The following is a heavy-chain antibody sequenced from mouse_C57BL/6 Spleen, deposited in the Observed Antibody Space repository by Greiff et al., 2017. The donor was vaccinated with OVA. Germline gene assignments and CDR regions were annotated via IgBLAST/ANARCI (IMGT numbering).Heavy chain of an antibody. V-gene: IGHV1-64*01. D-gene: IGHD2-2*01. CDR2: IHPNSGST. CDR3: ARGYYGYDRGYYAMDY. CDR1: GYTFTSYW. J-gene: IGHJ4*01. Sequence: VQLQQPGAELVKPGASVKLSCKASGYTFTSYWMHWVKQRPGQGLEWIGMIHPNSGSTNYNEKFKSKATLTVDKSSSTAYMQLSSLTSEDSAVYYCARGYYGYDRGYYAMDYWGQGTSVTVSS.